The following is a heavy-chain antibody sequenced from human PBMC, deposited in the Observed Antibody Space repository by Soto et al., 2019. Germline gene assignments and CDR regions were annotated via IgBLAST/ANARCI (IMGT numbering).Heavy chain of an antibody. CDR3: ARGLAGYDPHYYYYGMDV. D-gene: IGHD5-12*01. J-gene: IGHJ6*02. Sequence: RQMPGKGLAWMGRIDPSDSYTNYSPSFQGHVTISADKSISTAYLQWSSLKASDTAMYYCARGLAGYDPHYYYYGMDVWGQGTTVTVSS. V-gene: IGHV5-10-1*01. CDR2: IDPSDSYT.